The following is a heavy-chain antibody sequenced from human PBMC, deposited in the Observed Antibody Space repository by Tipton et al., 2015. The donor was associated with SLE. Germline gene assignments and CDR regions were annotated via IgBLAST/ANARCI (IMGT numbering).Heavy chain of an antibody. Sequence: SLRLSCAASGFTFSSYDMHWVRQATGKGLEWVSAIGTAGDTYYPGSVKGRFTIYRENAKHSLYLQMTNLRAGDTAVYYCARGGSDAFDFWGQGTGVTVSS. D-gene: IGHD3-16*01. CDR2: IGTAGDT. V-gene: IGHV3-13*01. CDR1: GFTFSSYD. CDR3: ARGGSDAFDF. J-gene: IGHJ3*01.